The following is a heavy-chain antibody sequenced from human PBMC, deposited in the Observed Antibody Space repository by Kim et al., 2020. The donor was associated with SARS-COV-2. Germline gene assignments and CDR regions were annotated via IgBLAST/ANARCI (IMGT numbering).Heavy chain of an antibody. J-gene: IGHJ3*02. Sequence: SETRSLTCTVSGGSISSSSYYWGWIRQPPGKGLEWIGSIYDSGSTYYNPSLKSRVTISVDTSKNQCSLKLSSVSAADTAVYYCARHLSITMIVVVIRGAFDIWGQGTMVTVSS. V-gene: IGHV4-39*01. CDR2: IYDSGST. D-gene: IGHD3-22*01. CDR3: ARHLSITMIVVVIRGAFDI. CDR1: GGSISSSSYY.